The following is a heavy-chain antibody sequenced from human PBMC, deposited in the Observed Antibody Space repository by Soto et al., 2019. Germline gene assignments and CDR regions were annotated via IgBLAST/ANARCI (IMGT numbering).Heavy chain of an antibody. CDR2: VYNSGST. CDR3: ARYRREAVAGYTLDN. J-gene: IGHJ4*02. CDR1: GRSISSNY. D-gene: IGHD6-13*01. Sequence: SETLSLTCTVSGRSISSNYWTWIRQPPGKGLEWIGYVYNSGSTNYNPSLESRVTISEDTSKSQFSLKVNSMTAADTAVYYCARYRREAVAGYTLDNWGQGILVTVSS. V-gene: IGHV4-59*01.